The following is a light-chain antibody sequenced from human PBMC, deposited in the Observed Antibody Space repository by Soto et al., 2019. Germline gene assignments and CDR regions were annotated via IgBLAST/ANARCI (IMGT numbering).Light chain of an antibody. CDR3: AAWDDSLNGVV. J-gene: IGLJ2*01. Sequence: QSVLTQPPSASGTPGQRVTISCCESSSNIGSNSVNWYQQLPGTAPKLLMYSSNQRPSGVPDRFSGSKSGTSASLAISGLQSEDEADYYCAAWDDSLNGVVFGGGTKLTVL. CDR1: SSNIGSNS. CDR2: SSN. V-gene: IGLV1-44*01.